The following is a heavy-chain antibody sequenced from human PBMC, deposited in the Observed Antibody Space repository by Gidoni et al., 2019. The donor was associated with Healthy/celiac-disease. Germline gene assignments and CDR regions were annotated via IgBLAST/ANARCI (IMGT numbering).Heavy chain of an antibody. J-gene: IGHJ6*02. CDR1: GFTFSSYA. CDR3: ATVPFVVVPAASTGDYYGMDV. V-gene: IGHV3-23*01. D-gene: IGHD2-2*01. Sequence: EVQLLESGGGLVQPGGSLRLSCAASGFTFSSYAMSWVRQAPGKGLEWVSAISGSGGSTYYADAVKGRFTISRDNSKNTLYLQMNSLRAEETAVYYCATVPFVVVPAASTGDYYGMDVWGQGTTVTVSS. CDR2: ISGSGGST.